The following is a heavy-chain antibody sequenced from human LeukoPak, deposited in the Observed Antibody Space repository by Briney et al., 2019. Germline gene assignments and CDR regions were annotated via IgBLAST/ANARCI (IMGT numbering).Heavy chain of an antibody. V-gene: IGHV3-74*01. CDR2: INSDGSST. J-gene: IGHJ6*02. D-gene: IGHD2-15*01. CDR1: GFTCSSYW. Sequence: GGSLRLSCAASGFTCSSYWMHWVRQAPGKGLVWVSRINSDGSSTSYADSVKGRFTISRDNAKNTLYLQMKSLRAEDTAVYYCARDYYCSGGSCYEYGMDVWGQGTTVTVSS. CDR3: ARDYYCSGGSCYEYGMDV.